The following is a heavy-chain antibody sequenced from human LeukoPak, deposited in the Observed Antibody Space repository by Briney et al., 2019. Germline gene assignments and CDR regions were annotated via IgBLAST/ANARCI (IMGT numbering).Heavy chain of an antibody. CDR1: GGSISSSSYY. CDR3: ARIYPSYYGSGSYPRSSTVDV. Sequence: SETLSLTCTVSGGSISSSSYYWGWIRQPPGKGLEWIGSIYYSGSTYYNPSLKSRVTISVDTSKNQFSLKLSSVTAADTAVYYCARIYPSYYGSGSYPRSSTVDVWGKGTTVTISS. D-gene: IGHD3-10*01. J-gene: IGHJ6*04. V-gene: IGHV4-39*07. CDR2: IYYSGST.